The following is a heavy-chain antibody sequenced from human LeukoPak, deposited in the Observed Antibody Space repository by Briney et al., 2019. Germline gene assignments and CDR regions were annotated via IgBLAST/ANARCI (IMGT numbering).Heavy chain of an antibody. CDR1: GGSISSYY. CDR3: ARESRRDGYKSDY. Sequence: SETLSLTCTVSGGSISSYYWSWIRQPPGKGLEWIGYIYYSGNTNYNPSLKSRLTISVDTSKNQFSLKLSSVTAADTAVYYCARESRRDGYKSDYWGQGTLVTVSS. D-gene: IGHD5-24*01. V-gene: IGHV4-59*01. J-gene: IGHJ4*02. CDR2: IYYSGNT.